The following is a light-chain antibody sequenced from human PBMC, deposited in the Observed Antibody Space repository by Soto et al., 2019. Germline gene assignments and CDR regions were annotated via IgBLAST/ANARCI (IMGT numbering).Light chain of an antibody. CDR3: QQANSFPIT. V-gene: IGKV1-12*01. CDR2: ASS. CDR1: QDILSW. J-gene: IGKJ3*01. Sequence: DIQMTQSPSSVSASVGDRVTITCRASQDILSWLAWYQQKPGEAPRLLIYASSYLQSGVPSRFRGSGSGTDFTLTISSLQPEDFATYYCQQANSFPITFGPGTRLDIK.